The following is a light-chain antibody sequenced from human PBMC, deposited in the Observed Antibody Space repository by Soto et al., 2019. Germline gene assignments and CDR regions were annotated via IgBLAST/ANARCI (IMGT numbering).Light chain of an antibody. CDR2: SNN. CDR1: SSNIGSNY. CDR3: AAWDNSLSVL. V-gene: IGLV1-47*02. Sequence: QFVLTQPPSAFGTPGQRVTISCSRSSSNIGSNYVYWYQPLPGTAPKLLIYSNNQRPSGVPDRFSGSKSGTSASLAISGLRSEDEADYYCAAWDNSLSVLFGGGTQLTV. J-gene: IGLJ3*02.